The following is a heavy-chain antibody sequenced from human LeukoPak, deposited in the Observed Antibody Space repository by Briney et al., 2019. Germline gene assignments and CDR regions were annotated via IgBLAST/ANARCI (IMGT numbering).Heavy chain of an antibody. CDR2: INPNSGDT. V-gene: IGHV1-2*02. CDR3: ARVGHSTDIVVVPAAHSHLGTFDY. CDR1: GYTLTDYY. D-gene: IGHD2-2*01. Sequence: ASVKVSCKASGYTLTDYYIHWVRQAPGQGLEWMGWINPNSGDTNYAQKFLGRVTVTRDTSISTAYMDLSRLRSDDTAIYYCARVGHSTDIVVVPAAHSHLGTFDYWGQGALVTVSS. J-gene: IGHJ4*02.